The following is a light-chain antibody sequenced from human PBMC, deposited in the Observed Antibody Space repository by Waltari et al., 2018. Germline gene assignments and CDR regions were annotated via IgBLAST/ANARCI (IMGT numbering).Light chain of an antibody. CDR2: EVS. V-gene: IGLV2-14*01. J-gene: IGLJ2*01. Sequence: QSALTQPASVSGSPGQSITIPCTGTSSDGGGYNYVHWYQQHPAKAPKLMIYEVSNRPSGVSNRFSGAKSGNTASLTISGLQAEDEADYYCSSHTSSSTVVFGGGTKLTVL. CDR1: SSDGGGYNY. CDR3: SSHTSSSTVV.